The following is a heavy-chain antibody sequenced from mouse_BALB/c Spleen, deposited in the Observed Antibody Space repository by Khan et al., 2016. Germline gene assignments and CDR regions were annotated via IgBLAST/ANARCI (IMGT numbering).Heavy chain of an antibody. Sequence: QVTLKESGPGILQPSQTLSLTCSFSGFSLNTYGIGVGWIRQPPGKGLEWLAHIWWNDNNSYNTALKSRLTISKDTSNNQVFLKIASVDTADTGTCYCARIARWDGAFCGQGTLVTVSA. CDR1: GFSLNTYGIG. J-gene: IGHJ3*01. CDR2: IWWNDNN. D-gene: IGHD4-1*01. V-gene: IGHV8-11*01. CDR3: ARIARWDGAF.